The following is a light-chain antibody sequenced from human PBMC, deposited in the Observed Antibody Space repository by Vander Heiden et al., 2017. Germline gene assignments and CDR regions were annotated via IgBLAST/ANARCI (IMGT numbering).Light chain of an antibody. CDR3: SSYTSSSTLV. V-gene: IGLV2-18*02. CDR2: EVS. Sequence: QSPLTHPPSCSGSPGQSVTISCTGTSSDVGSYNRVSWYQQPPGKAPKLMIYEVSNRPSGVPDRFSGSKSGNTASLTISGLQAEDEADYYCSSYTSSSTLVFGGGTKLTVL. CDR1: SSDVGSYNR. J-gene: IGLJ2*01.